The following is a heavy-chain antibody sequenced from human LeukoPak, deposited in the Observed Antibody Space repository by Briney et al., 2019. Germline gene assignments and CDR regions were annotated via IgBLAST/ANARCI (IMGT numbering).Heavy chain of an antibody. CDR1: GYTFSTYG. CDR3: ARGGIITTIRGVIITDAFDI. CDR2: INAYDGNT. Sequence: GASVKVSCKASGYTFSTYGIIWVRQAPGQGLEWMGWINAYDGNTNYAQKLQGRVTMTTDTSTTTAYMELRSLRSDDTAVYYCARGGIITTIRGVIITDAFDIWGQGTMVTVSS. J-gene: IGHJ3*02. D-gene: IGHD3-10*01. V-gene: IGHV1-18*01.